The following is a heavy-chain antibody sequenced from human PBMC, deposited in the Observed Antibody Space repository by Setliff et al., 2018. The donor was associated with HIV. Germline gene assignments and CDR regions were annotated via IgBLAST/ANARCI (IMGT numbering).Heavy chain of an antibody. Sequence: SETLSLTCAVYGGSFSGYYWSWIRQPPGKGLEWIGEINHSGSTNDNPSLRSRVTISLDTSKNQFFLKLSSVTAPDTAIYYCARQTWEYYDTLTGYYRSPKNFDSWGQGTLVTVSS. CDR3: ARQTWEYYDTLTGYYRSPKNFDS. CDR2: INHSGST. V-gene: IGHV4-34*01. J-gene: IGHJ4*02. CDR1: GGSFSGYY. D-gene: IGHD3-9*01.